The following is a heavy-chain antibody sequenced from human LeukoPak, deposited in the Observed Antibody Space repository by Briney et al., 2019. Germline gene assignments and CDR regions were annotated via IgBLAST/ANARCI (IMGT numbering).Heavy chain of an antibody. CDR2: ISAYNGNT. J-gene: IGHJ3*02. D-gene: IGHD2-2*01. Sequence: GASVKVSCKASGYTFTSYGISWVRQAPGQGLEWMGWISAYNGNTNYAQKIQGRVTMTTDTSTSTAYMELRSLRSDDTAVYYCARDKTPDIVVVPAAIDAFDIWGQGTMVTVSS. CDR1: GYTFTSYG. CDR3: ARDKTPDIVVVPAAIDAFDI. V-gene: IGHV1-18*01.